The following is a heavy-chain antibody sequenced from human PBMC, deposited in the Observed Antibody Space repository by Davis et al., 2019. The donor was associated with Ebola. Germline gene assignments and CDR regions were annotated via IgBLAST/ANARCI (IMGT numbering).Heavy chain of an antibody. V-gene: IGHV3-11*01. CDR1: GFIFSDYY. J-gene: IGHJ5*02. CDR3: ARAAVSASKSWFDP. Sequence: PGGSLRLSCAASGFIFSDYYMSWIRQAPGKGLEWVSYISRSGSTIYYADSVKGRFSISRDNAKKSLFLQMNSLGAEDTAVYYCARAAVSASKSWFDPWGQGTLVTVSS. CDR2: ISRSGSTI. D-gene: IGHD2-2*01.